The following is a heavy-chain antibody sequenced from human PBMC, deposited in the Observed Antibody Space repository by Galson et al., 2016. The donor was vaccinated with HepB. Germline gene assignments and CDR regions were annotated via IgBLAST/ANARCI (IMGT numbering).Heavy chain of an antibody. CDR3: AKDKKRISSRGWRSNSGMDV. CDR1: GFSFDDYA. D-gene: IGHD3-10*01. J-gene: IGHJ6*02. CDR2: ISWNSGSI. Sequence: SLRLSCAGSGFSFDDYAMHWVRQAPGKGLEWVSGISWNSGSIGYADSVKGRFTISRDNAKNSLCLQMNSLRGEDTGLYYCAKDKKRISSRGWRSNSGMDVWGQGTTVTVSS. V-gene: IGHV3-9*01.